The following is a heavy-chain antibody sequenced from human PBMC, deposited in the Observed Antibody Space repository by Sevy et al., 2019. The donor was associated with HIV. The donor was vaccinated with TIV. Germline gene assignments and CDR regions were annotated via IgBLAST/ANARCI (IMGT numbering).Heavy chain of an antibody. J-gene: IGHJ5*02. CDR2: ISYDGSNK. V-gene: IGHV3-30*18. D-gene: IGHD3-16*01. CDR1: GFTFSSYG. Sequence: GGSLRLSCAASGFTFSSYGMHWVRQAPGKGLEWVAVISYDGSNKYYADSVKGRFTISRDNSKNTLCLQMNSLRAEDTAVYYCAKDDDPLQYAYVWGSLLAWGQGTLVTVSS. CDR3: AKDDDPLQYAYVWGSLLA.